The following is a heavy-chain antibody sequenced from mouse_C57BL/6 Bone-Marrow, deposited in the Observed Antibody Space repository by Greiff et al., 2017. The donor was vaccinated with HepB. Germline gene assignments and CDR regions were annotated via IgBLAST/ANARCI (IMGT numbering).Heavy chain of an antibody. J-gene: IGHJ4*01. CDR2: IDPETGGT. CDR1: GYTFTDYE. V-gene: IGHV1-15*01. CDR3: TRCTTVVAHYAMDY. D-gene: IGHD1-1*01. Sequence: VQLQQSGAELVRPGASVTLSCKASGYTFTDYEMHWVKQTPVHGLEWIGAIDPETGGTAYNQKFKGKAILTADKSSSTAYMELRSLTSEDSAVYYCTRCTTVVAHYAMDYWGQGTSVTVSS.